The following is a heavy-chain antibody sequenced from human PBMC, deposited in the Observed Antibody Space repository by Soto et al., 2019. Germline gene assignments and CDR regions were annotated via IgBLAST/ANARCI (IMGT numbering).Heavy chain of an antibody. CDR3: AREIALTEVDI. D-gene: IGHD3-9*01. J-gene: IGHJ3*02. CDR1: GGSVSSGSYY. CDR2: IYYSGST. Sequence: PSETLSLTCTVSGGSVSSGSYYWSWIRQPPGKGLEWFGYIYYSGSTNYNPSLKSRVTISVDTSKNQFSLKLSSVTAADTAVYYCAREIALTEVDIWGQGTMVTVS. V-gene: IGHV4-61*01.